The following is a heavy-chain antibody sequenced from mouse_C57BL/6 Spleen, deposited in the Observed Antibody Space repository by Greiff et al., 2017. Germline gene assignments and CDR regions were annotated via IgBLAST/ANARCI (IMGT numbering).Heavy chain of an antibody. D-gene: IGHD3-2*02. CDR1: GYSFTGYY. Sequence: EVQLQQSGPELVKPGASVKISCKASGYSFTGYYMNWVKQSPEKSLEWIGEINPSTGGTTYNQKFKAKATLTVDKSSSTAYMQLKSLTSEDSAVYYCASTAQATGFDYWGQGTTLTVSS. CDR2: INPSTGGT. CDR3: ASTAQATGFDY. J-gene: IGHJ2*01. V-gene: IGHV1-42*01.